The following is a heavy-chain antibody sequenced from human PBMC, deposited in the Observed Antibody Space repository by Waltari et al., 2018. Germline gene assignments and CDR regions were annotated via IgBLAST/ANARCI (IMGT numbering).Heavy chain of an antibody. D-gene: IGHD1-26*01. CDR2: ISWNSGSI. V-gene: IGHV3-9*03. Sequence: EVQLVESGGGLVQPGRSLRLSCAASGFTFDDYAMHLVRQAPGKGLEWVSGISWNSGSIGYADSVKGRFTISRDNAKNSLYLQMNSLRAEDMALYYCAKEDPPSGSYFYWGQGTLVTVSS. CDR1: GFTFDDYA. J-gene: IGHJ4*02. CDR3: AKEDPPSGSYFY.